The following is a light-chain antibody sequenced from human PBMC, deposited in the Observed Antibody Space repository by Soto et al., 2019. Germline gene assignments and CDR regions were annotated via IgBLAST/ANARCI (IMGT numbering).Light chain of an antibody. CDR1: SSNIGSKT. V-gene: IGLV1-44*01. J-gene: IGLJ3*02. CDR2: SNN. Sequence: QSVLTQPPSASGTPGQRVISSCSGSSSNIGSKTVNWYQQLPGTAPKLLMYSNNQRPSGVPDRFSGSKSGTSASLAISGLQSEDEAEYYCAAWDDSLNGPVFGGGTQLTVL. CDR3: AAWDDSLNGPV.